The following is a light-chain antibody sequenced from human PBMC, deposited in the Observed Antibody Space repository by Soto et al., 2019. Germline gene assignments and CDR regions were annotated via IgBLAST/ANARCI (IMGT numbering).Light chain of an antibody. J-gene: IGLJ3*02. Sequence: SYELTQPPSVSVAPGQTARFTCGGNNIGSKSVHWYQQKPGQAPVLVVYDDSDRPSGIPERFSGSNSGNTATLTISRVEAGDEADYYCQVWDSSSDLWVFGGGTKLTVL. CDR1: NIGSKS. CDR3: QVWDSSSDLWV. V-gene: IGLV3-21*02. CDR2: DDS.